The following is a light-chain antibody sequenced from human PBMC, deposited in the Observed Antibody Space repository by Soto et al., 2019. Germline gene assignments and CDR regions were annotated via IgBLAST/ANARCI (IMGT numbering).Light chain of an antibody. CDR3: QQYVTSRPMYT. CDR2: GAS. CDR1: QSVSSSY. Sequence: EIVLTQSPGTLSLSPGERATLSCRASQSVSSSYLAWYQQKPGQAPRLLIYGASSRATDIPDRFSGSGSGTDFTLTISRLEPEDFAVYYCQQYVTSRPMYTFGRGTILEIK. V-gene: IGKV3-20*01. J-gene: IGKJ2*01.